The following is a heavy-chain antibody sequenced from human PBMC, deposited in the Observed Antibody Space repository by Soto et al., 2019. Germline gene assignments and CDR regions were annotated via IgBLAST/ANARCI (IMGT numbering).Heavy chain of an antibody. J-gene: IGHJ3*02. CDR3: ARDTAMDPNDAFEI. CDR1: GGTFSSYA. D-gene: IGHD5-18*01. Sequence: SVKVSCKASGGTFSSYAISWVRQAPGQGLEWMGGIIPIFGTANYAQKFQGRVTITADESTSTAYMELSSLRSEDTAVYYCARDTAMDPNDAFEIWGQGTMVTVSS. V-gene: IGHV1-69*13. CDR2: IIPIFGTA.